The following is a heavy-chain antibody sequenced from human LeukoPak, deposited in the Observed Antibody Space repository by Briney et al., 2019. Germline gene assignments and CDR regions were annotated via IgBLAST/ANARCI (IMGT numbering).Heavy chain of an antibody. Sequence: GGSLRLSCAASGFTFSDYYMSWIRQAPGKGLEWVPYISSSGSTIYYADSVKGRFTISRDNSKNTLSLQMNSLRAEDTAVYYCAKTPYYDILTGYYHRVAYFDYWGQGTLVSVSS. CDR1: GFTFSDYY. CDR2: ISSSGSTI. J-gene: IGHJ4*02. V-gene: IGHV3-11*01. D-gene: IGHD3-9*01. CDR3: AKTPYYDILTGYYHRVAYFDY.